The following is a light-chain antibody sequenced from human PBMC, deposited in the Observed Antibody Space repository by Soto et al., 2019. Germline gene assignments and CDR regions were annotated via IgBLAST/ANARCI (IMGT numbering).Light chain of an antibody. CDR2: DAS. CDR1: QTVSSY. J-gene: IGKJ2*01. V-gene: IGKV3-11*01. CDR3: QQYGSSPLYT. Sequence: EIVLTQSPATLSLSPGDRATLSCRASQTVSSYLAWYQQKPGQAPRLLIYDASSRATGIPARFSGSGSGTDFTLTITSLEPEDFAVYYCQQYGSSPLYTFGQGTKLEIK.